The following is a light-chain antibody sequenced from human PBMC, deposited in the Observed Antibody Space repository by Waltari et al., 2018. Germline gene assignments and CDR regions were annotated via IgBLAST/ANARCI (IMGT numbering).Light chain of an antibody. V-gene: IGKV3-15*01. CDR1: QSVSSN. CDR3: QQYNNWSWT. Sequence: EIVMTQSPATLSVSPGERATLSCRAGQSVSSNLAWYQQKPCQTPRLLIYGASTRATGIPARFSGSEAGTEFTLTISSLQSEYFAVYYCQQYNNWSWTFGQGTKVEIK. J-gene: IGKJ1*01. CDR2: GAS.